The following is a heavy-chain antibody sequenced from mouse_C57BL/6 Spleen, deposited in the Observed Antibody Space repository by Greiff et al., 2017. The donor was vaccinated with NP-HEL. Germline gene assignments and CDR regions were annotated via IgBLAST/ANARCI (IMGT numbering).Heavy chain of an antibody. J-gene: IGHJ3*01. CDR1: GFTFSDYG. CDR2: ISSGSSTI. V-gene: IGHV5-17*01. D-gene: IGHD4-1*02. CDR3: ARPTGTEAWFAY. Sequence: EVMLVESGGGLVKPGGSLKLSCAASGFTFSDYGMHWVRQAPEKGLEWVAYISSGSSTIYYADTVKGRFTISRDNAKNTLFLQMTSLRAEDTAMYYCARPTGTEAWFAYWGQGTLVTVSA.